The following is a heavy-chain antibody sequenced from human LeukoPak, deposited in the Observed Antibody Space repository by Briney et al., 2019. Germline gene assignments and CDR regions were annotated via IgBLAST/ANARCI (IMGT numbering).Heavy chain of an antibody. CDR3: ARDATADYYDSSSYTYNWFDP. CDR1: GFTVDTYW. CDR2: IKEDGTRK. V-gene: IGHV3-7*01. Sequence: GGSLRLSCVASGFTVDTYWMSWVRQVPGKGLDWVAHIKEDGTRKYYVDSVRGRFTISRDNAKNSLYLQMNSLRAEDTAVYYCARDATADYYDSSSYTYNWFDPWGQGTLVTVSS. D-gene: IGHD3-22*01. J-gene: IGHJ5*02.